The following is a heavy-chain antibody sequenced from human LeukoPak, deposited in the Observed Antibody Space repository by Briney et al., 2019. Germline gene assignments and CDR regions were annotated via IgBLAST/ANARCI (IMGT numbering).Heavy chain of an antibody. CDR2: IWYDGSNK. CDR1: GLTFSSYA. Sequence: PGGSLRLSCAASGLTFSSYAMSWVRQAPGKGLEWVAVIWYDGSNKYYADSVKGRFTISRDNSKNTLYLQMNSLRAEDTAVYYCAKDLGADYGDYTFDYWGQGTLVTVSS. J-gene: IGHJ4*02. V-gene: IGHV3-33*06. CDR3: AKDLGADYGDYTFDY. D-gene: IGHD4-17*01.